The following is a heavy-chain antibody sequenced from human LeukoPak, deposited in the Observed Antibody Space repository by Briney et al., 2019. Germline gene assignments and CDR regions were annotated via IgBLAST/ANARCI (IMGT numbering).Heavy chain of an antibody. CDR1: GFTFDDYA. V-gene: IGHV3-9*01. D-gene: IGHD4-17*01. CDR2: ISWNSGSI. CDR3: AKSYGDYIYLWWYFDL. J-gene: IGHJ2*01. Sequence: GGSLRLSCAASGFTFDDYAMHWVRQAPGKGLEWVSGISWNSGSIGYADSVKGRFTISRDNAKNSLYLQMNSLRAEDTALYYCAKSYGDYIYLWWYFDLWGRGTLVTVSS.